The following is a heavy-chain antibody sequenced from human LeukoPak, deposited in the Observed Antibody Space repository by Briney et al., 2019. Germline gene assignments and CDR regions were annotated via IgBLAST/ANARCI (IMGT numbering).Heavy chain of an antibody. V-gene: IGHV5-51*01. Sequence: GESLKISCKGSGYSFPTYWIAWVRQMPGKGLEWMGIIYPNESNIRYSPSFQGQVTISADKSISTAYLQWSSLKASDTAMYYCARPPSRGYSSSFEYWGQGTLVTISS. J-gene: IGHJ4*02. D-gene: IGHD2-2*03. CDR2: IYPNESNI. CDR3: ARPPSRGYSSSFEY. CDR1: GYSFPTYW.